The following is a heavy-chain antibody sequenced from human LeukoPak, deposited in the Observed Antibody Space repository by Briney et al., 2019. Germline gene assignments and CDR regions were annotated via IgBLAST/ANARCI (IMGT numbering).Heavy chain of an antibody. D-gene: IGHD5-18*01. CDR2: IKLDGSEN. J-gene: IGHJ4*02. V-gene: IGHV3-7*01. Sequence: GGSLRLSCAASGFTFSSYWMSWVRQAPGKGLQWVANIKLDGSENYYVDSVRGRFTISRDNAKNSVFLQMTSLRVDDTAVYYCARDAGGRRYSPQDYWGQGTLVTVSS. CDR3: ARDAGGRRYSPQDY. CDR1: GFTFSSYW.